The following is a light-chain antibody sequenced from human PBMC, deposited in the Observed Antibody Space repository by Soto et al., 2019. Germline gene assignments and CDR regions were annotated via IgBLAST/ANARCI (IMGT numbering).Light chain of an antibody. CDR2: GAS. Sequence: EIVMTQSPATLSVSPGERATLSCRASQSFGTNLAWYQQTPGQAPRLLIYGASIRATGVPDRFSGSGSGTDFTLTISRLEPEDFAVYYCQQHGTSPITFGQGTRLE. V-gene: IGKV3-20*01. CDR1: QSFGTN. CDR3: QQHGTSPIT. J-gene: IGKJ5*01.